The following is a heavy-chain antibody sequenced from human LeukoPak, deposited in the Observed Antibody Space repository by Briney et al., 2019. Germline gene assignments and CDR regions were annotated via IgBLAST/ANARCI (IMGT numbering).Heavy chain of an antibody. CDR3: ARVPIAVASYYFDY. Sequence: ASVKVSCKASGYTFTSYGISWVRQAPGQGLEWMGRIIPILGIANYAQKFQGRVTITADKSTSTAYMELRSLRSDDTAVYYCARVPIAVASYYFDYWGQGTLVTVSS. CDR1: GYTFTSYG. D-gene: IGHD6-19*01. CDR2: IIPILGIA. J-gene: IGHJ4*02. V-gene: IGHV1-69*04.